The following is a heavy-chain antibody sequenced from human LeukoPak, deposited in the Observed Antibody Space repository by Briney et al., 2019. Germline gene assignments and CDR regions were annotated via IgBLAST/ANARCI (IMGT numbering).Heavy chain of an antibody. CDR1: GGSISSGSYY. Sequence: SQTLSLTCTVSGGSISSGSYYWRWIRQPAGKGLEWIVRIYTSGSTNYHPSLKSRVTISVDTSKNQFSLKLSSVTAADTAVYYCAREDYDSSGYYYFRYYFDYWGQGTLVTVSS. D-gene: IGHD3-22*01. CDR2: IYTSGST. J-gene: IGHJ4*02. V-gene: IGHV4-61*02. CDR3: AREDYDSSGYYYFRYYFDY.